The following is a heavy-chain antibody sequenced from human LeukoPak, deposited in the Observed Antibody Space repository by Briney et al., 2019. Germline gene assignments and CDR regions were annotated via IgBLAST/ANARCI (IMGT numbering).Heavy chain of an antibody. CDR2: ISSSGTTI. D-gene: IGHD6-6*01. Sequence: PGGSLRLSCAASGFTFSDYYMSWIRQAPGKGLEWVSYISSSGTTIYYADSVKGRFTISRDNAKNSLYLQMNSLTAEDTAVYYCARYSTSPSRAFDIWGQGTMVTVSS. CDR3: ARYSTSPSRAFDI. J-gene: IGHJ3*02. V-gene: IGHV3-11*04. CDR1: GFTFSDYY.